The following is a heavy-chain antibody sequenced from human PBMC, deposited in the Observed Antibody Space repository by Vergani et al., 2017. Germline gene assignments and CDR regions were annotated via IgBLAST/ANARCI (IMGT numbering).Heavy chain of an antibody. V-gene: IGHV1-69*01. CDR1: GGTFSSYA. CDR3: ARDPGLADYYDSSGYYFDY. J-gene: IGHJ4*02. Sequence: QVQLVQSGAEVKKPGSSVKVSCKASGGTFSSYAISWVRQAPGQGLEWMGGIIPIFGTANYAQKFQGRVTITADESTSTAYMELSSLRSEDTAVYYCARDPGLADYYDSSGYYFDYWGQGTLVTVSS. D-gene: IGHD3-22*01. CDR2: IIPIFGTA.